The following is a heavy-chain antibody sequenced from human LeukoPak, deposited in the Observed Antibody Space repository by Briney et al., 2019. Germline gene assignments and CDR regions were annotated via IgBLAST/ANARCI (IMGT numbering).Heavy chain of an antibody. Sequence: ASVKASCKVSGYTLTELSMHWVRQAPGKGLEWMGGFDPEDGETIYAQKFQGRVTMTEDTSTDTAYMELSSLRSEDTAVYYCATGMSIAAHSFDYWGQGTLVTVSS. J-gene: IGHJ4*02. CDR2: FDPEDGET. CDR3: ATGMSIAAHSFDY. V-gene: IGHV1-24*01. D-gene: IGHD6-6*01. CDR1: GYTLTELS.